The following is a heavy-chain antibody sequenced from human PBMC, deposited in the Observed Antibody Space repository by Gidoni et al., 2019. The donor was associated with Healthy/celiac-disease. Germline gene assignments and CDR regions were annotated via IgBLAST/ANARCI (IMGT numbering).Heavy chain of an antibody. V-gene: IGHV1-2*02. J-gene: IGHJ4*02. D-gene: IGHD6-19*01. CDR2: INPNSGGT. Sequence: QAQLAHSAAEVKKPGASVKVSCKASGFTFTGYYMHWLRQAPGQGLEWMGWINPNSGGTNDAQNCQGRVTMTRDTSISTAYMELSRLRSEDTAVYDCATPIWLPYYFDYWGQGTLVTVSS. CDR1: GFTFTGYY. CDR3: ATPIWLPYYFDY.